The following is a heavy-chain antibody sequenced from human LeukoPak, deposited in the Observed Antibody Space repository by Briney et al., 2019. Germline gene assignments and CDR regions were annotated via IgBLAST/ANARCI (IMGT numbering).Heavy chain of an antibody. V-gene: IGHV4-59*01. D-gene: IGHD4-17*01. CDR1: GGSISSYY. Sequence: SETPSLTCTVSGGSISSYYWSWIRQPPGKGLEWIGYIYYSGSTNYNPSLKSRVTISVDTSKNQFSLKLSSVTAADTAVYYCARVVHDYGDYYFDYWGQGTLVTVSS. CDR2: IYYSGST. CDR3: ARVVHDYGDYYFDY. J-gene: IGHJ4*02.